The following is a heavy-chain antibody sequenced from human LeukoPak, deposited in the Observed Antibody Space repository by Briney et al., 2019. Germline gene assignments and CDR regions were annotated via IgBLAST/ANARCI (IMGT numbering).Heavy chain of an antibody. J-gene: IGHJ4*02. V-gene: IGHV4-34*01. CDR3: ARHRWLPYFDY. Sequence: PSETLSLTCAVYGGSFSGYYWSWIRQPPGKGLEWIGEINHSGSTNCNPSLKSRVTISVDTSKNQFSLKLSSVTAADTAVYYCARHRWLPYFDYWGQGTLVTVSS. CDR2: INHSGST. D-gene: IGHD5-24*01. CDR1: GGSFSGYY.